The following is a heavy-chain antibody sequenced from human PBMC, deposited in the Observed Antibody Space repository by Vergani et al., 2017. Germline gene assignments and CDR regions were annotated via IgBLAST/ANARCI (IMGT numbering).Heavy chain of an antibody. J-gene: IGHJ5*02. D-gene: IGHD3-3*01. V-gene: IGHV1-2*02. CDR3: ARAGGYYDFWSGYYEMNWFDP. CDR2: INPNSGGT. CDR1: GYTFTGYY. Sequence: QVQLVQSGAEVKKPGASVKVSCKASGYTFTGYYMHWVRQAPGQGLEWMGWINPNSGGTNYAQKFQGRVTMTRDTSISTAYMELSRLRSDDTAVYYCARAGGYYDFWSGYYEMNWFDPWGQGTLVTVSS.